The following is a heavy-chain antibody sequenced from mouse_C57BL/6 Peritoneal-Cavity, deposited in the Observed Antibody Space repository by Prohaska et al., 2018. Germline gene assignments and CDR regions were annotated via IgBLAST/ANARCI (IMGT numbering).Heavy chain of an antibody. D-gene: IGHD4-1*01. CDR3: MRYGSYWYFDV. CDR2: INSDGSAI. Sequence: EVQLLETGGGLVQPGGSRGLSCEGPGFTFSGFWMSWVRQTPGKTLEWIGDINSDGSAINYAPSIKDRFTIFRDNDKSTLYLQMSNVRSEDTATYFCMRYGSYWYFDVWGTGTTVTVSS. V-gene: IGHV11-2*01. J-gene: IGHJ1*03. CDR1: GFTFSGFW.